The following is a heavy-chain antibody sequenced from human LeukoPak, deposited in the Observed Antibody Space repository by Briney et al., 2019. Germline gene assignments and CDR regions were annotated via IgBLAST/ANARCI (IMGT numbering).Heavy chain of an antibody. Sequence: GGSLRLSCAVSGFTFSDYAMTWVRQVPGKGLEWVSLISNSGDSTYYADSVKGRFTISRDNSKNTLYLQMNSLRAEDTAVYYCARAARSGSYLEVRNYFDYWGQGTLVTVSS. CDR1: GFTFSDYA. J-gene: IGHJ4*02. CDR2: ISNSGDST. V-gene: IGHV3-23*01. CDR3: ARAARSGSYLEVRNYFDY. D-gene: IGHD1-26*01.